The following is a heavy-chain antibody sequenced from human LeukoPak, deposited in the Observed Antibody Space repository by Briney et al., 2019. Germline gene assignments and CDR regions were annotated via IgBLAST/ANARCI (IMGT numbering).Heavy chain of an antibody. D-gene: IGHD4-23*01. CDR1: GGSISSGDYY. CDR3: ARGAVAVVGRTPLDY. Sequence: SETLSLTCTVSGGSISSGDYYWSWIRQPPGKGLEWIGYIYYSGSTYYNPSLKSRVTISVDTSKSQFSLKLSSVTAADTAVYYCARGAVAVVGRTPLDYWGQGTLVTVSS. V-gene: IGHV4-30-4*01. CDR2: IYYSGST. J-gene: IGHJ4*02.